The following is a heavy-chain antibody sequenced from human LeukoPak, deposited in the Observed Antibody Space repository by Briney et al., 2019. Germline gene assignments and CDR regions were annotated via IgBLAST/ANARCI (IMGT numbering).Heavy chain of an antibody. CDR1: GYTFTGYY. Sequence: GASVKVSCKASGYTFTGYYMHWVRQAPGQGLEWMGWINPNSGGTNYAQKFQGRVTMTRDTSISTAYMELSRLRSDDTAVYYCARATGTTSPYFDYWGQGTLVTVSS. D-gene: IGHD1-1*01. V-gene: IGHV1-2*02. J-gene: IGHJ4*02. CDR3: ARATGTTSPYFDY. CDR2: INPNSGGT.